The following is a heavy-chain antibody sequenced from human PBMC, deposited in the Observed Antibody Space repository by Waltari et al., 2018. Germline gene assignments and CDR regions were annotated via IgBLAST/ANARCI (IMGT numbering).Heavy chain of an antibody. J-gene: IGHJ4*02. V-gene: IGHV4-39*07. Sequence: QLQLQESGPGLVKPSETLSLTCTVSGASVSSRIHYWGWIRQSPGKGLEWIGSITHSGSSYSNPSLRGRVTLLVDTSKNQFSLRVNSVTAADMALYYCARHMTTVTTSSFDYWGQGALVTVSS. D-gene: IGHD4-17*01. CDR2: ITHSGSS. CDR3: ARHMTTVTTSSFDY. CDR1: GASVSSRIHY.